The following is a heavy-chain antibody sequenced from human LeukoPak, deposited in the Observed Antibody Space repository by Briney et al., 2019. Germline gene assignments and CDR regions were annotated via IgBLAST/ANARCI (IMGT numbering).Heavy chain of an antibody. V-gene: IGHV3-11*01. CDR3: ARDLNGDYQRDAFDI. CDR2: ISSSGSTI. CDR1: GFTFSDYY. Sequence: GGSLRLSCAASGFTFSDYYMSWLRQAPGKGLEWVSYISSSGSTIYYADSVKGRFTISRDNAKNSLYLQMNSLRAEDTAVYYCARDLNGDYQRDAFDIWGQGTMVTVSS. D-gene: IGHD4-17*01. J-gene: IGHJ3*02.